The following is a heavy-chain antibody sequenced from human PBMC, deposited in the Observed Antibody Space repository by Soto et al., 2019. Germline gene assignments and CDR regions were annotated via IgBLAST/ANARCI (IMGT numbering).Heavy chain of an antibody. CDR2: SYYCGTT. D-gene: IGHD3-3*01. CDR1: GGSISRGGYY. CDR3: ARGVRMRGYDFDY. V-gene: IGHV4-31*03. Sequence: QVQLQESGPGLVKPSQTLSLTCTVSGGSISRGGYYWTWIRQYPGKGLEWIGCSYYCGTTYYNPSIKSRVTISVDTSMNQFSLRLTSVTAADTAVYYCARGVRMRGYDFDYWGQGTLVTVSS. J-gene: IGHJ4*02.